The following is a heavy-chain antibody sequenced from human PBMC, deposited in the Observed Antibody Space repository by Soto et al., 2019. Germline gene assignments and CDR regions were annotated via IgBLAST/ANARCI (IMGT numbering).Heavy chain of an antibody. CDR2: IKQDGSEI. Sequence: EVQLVESGGGLVQPGGSLRLSCAASGFTFSSYWMSWVRQAPGKGLEWVANIKQDGSEIRYVASVKGRFTISRDNAKMSRYLQMNSLRAEDTALYYCARDSSGWDFEYWGQGTLVTVSS. D-gene: IGHD6-25*01. CDR3: ARDSSGWDFEY. V-gene: IGHV3-7*05. CDR1: GFTFSSYW. J-gene: IGHJ4*02.